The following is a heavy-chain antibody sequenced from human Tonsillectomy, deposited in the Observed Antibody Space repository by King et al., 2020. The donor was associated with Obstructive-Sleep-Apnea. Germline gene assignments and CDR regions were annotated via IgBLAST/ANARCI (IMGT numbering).Heavy chain of an antibody. CDR1: GFTFSSYA. CDR2: ISYDGSNK. D-gene: IGHD4-17*01. CDR3: ARARPANDYGDYVYYYYGMDV. J-gene: IGHJ6*02. V-gene: IGHV3-30*04. Sequence: HVQLVESGGGVVQPGRSLRLSCAASGFTFSSYAMHWVRQAPGKGLEWVAVISYDGSNKYYADSVKGRFTISRDNSKNTLYLQMNSLRAEDTAVYYCARARPANDYGDYVYYYYGMDVWGQGTTVTVSS.